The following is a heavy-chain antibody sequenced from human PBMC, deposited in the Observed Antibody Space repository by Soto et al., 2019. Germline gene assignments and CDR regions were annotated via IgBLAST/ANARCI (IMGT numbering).Heavy chain of an antibody. CDR2: INHSGST. J-gene: IGHJ6*03. CDR1: GGSFSGYY. V-gene: IGHV4-34*01. CDR3: ARLSNVMVRGVIIKPPYHYYLAV. D-gene: IGHD3-10*01. Sequence: SETLSLTCAVYGGSFSGYYWSWIRQPPGKGLEWIGEINHSGSTNYNPSLKSRVTISVDTSKNQFSLKLSSVTAADTAVYYCARLSNVMVRGVIIKPPYHYYLAVWGKGTTVTVSS.